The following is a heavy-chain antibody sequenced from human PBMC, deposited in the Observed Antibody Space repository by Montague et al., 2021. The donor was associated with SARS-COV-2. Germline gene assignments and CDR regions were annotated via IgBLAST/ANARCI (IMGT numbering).Heavy chain of an antibody. J-gene: IGHJ6*02. Sequence: SRRLSWSASGFTFSSYWMSWVRQTPGKGLEWVANIKPDGGEKHYVDSVKGRFTISRDNAKNSLNLQMDSLRAEDTALYYCARDSRIVGATGGMDVWGQGTTVIVSS. V-gene: IGHV3-7*03. CDR2: IKPDGGEK. D-gene: IGHD1-26*01. CDR3: ARDSRIVGATGGMDV. CDR1: GFTFSSYW.